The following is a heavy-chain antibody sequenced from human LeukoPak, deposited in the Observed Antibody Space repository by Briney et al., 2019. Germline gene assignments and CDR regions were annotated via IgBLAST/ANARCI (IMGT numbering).Heavy chain of an antibody. J-gene: IGHJ6*03. D-gene: IGHD3-9*01. CDR1: GFTFSSYG. CDR2: IRYDGSNK. V-gene: IGHV3-30*02. Sequence: GGSLRLSCAASGFTFSSYGMHWVRQAPGKGLEWVAFIRYDGSNKYYADSVKGRFTISRDNSKNTLYLQMNSLRAEDTALYYCAKETSRRNYDILTRVYYYYYYYMDVWGKGTTVTVSS. CDR3: AKETSRRNYDILTRVYYYYYYYMDV.